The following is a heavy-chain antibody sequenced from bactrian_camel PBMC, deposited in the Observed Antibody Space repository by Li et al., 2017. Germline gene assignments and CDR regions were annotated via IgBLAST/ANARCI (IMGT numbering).Heavy chain of an antibody. V-gene: IGHV3S42*01. J-gene: IGHJ7*01. Sequence: VQLVESGGGSVLAGGSLRLSCTAFGYSYSRFCMAWFGQGPGNEGEGVAFIDSGDKRRGYADSVKGRFTISSDNAKNSVYLRMNNLKPEDTAVYYCAARGRWSFIASPLAQSNWDVWGRGTQVTVS. CDR2: IDSGDKRR. D-gene: IGHD3*01. CDR1: GYSYSRFC.